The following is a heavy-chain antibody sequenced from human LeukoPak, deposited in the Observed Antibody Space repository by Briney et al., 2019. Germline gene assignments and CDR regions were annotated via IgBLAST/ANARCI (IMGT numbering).Heavy chain of an antibody. Sequence: ASVKVSCKASGYTFTGYYMHWVRQAPGQGLEWMGWINPNSGGTNYAQKFQGWVTMTRDTSISTAYMELSRLRSDDTAVYYCARVASPDFWSGYLPHPAQYYFDYWGQGTLVTVSS. CDR3: ARVASPDFWSGYLPHPAQYYFDY. D-gene: IGHD3-3*01. CDR2: INPNSGGT. J-gene: IGHJ4*02. CDR1: GYTFTGYY. V-gene: IGHV1-2*04.